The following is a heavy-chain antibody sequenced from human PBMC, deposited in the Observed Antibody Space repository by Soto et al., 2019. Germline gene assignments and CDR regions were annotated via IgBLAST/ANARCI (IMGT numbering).Heavy chain of an antibody. Sequence: QVQLVESGGGVVQAGRSLRLSCAASGFTFNKYGVHWVRQAPGKGLEWVAFISYDGNKKYYRDSVKGRFSISRDNPQNTVYLEVNSVRVEDTAAYHCATDGSHRDIESWGQGTLVTVSS. J-gene: IGHJ4*02. V-gene: IGHV3-33*05. D-gene: IGHD2-15*01. CDR1: GFTFNKYG. CDR2: ISYDGNKK. CDR3: ATDGSHRDIES.